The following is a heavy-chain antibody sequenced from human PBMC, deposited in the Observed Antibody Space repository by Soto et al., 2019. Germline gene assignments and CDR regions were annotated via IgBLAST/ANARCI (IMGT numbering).Heavy chain of an antibody. D-gene: IGHD6-6*01. CDR3: ARPEYSSSSYGMDV. CDR1: GFTFSSYA. J-gene: IGHJ6*02. V-gene: IGHV3-30-3*01. Sequence: PGGSLRLSCAASGFTFSSYAMHWVRQAPGKGLEWVAVISYDGSNKYYADSVKGRFTISRDNSKNTLYLQMNSLRDEDTAVYYCARPEYSSSSYGMDVWGQGTTVTVSS. CDR2: ISYDGSNK.